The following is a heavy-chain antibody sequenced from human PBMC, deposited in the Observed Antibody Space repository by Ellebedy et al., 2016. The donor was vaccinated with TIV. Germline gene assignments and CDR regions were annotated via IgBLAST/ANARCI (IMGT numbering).Heavy chain of an antibody. D-gene: IGHD3-10*01. CDR3: AMGLGLWAFDV. CDR2: VSNDGSGT. Sequence: GESLKISCGASGFTFRNYWMHWVRQAPGKGLVWVSRVSNDGSGTYYTDSVKGRFTISRDNAKNTLYLQVNSLRAEDTAVYYCAMGLGLWAFDVWGQGTMVTVSS. J-gene: IGHJ3*01. V-gene: IGHV3-74*01. CDR1: GFTFRNYW.